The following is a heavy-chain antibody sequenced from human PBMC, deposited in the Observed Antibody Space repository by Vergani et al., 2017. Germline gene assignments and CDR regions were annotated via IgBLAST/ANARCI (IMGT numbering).Heavy chain of an antibody. CDR1: GFTFSSYS. J-gene: IGHJ3*02. V-gene: IGHV3-48*04. CDR3: ARPGDHRAFDI. CDR2: ISSSSSTI. D-gene: IGHD7-27*01. Sequence: EVQLVESGGGLVQPGGSLRLSCAASGFTFSSYSMNWVRQAPGKGLEWVSYISSSSSTIYYADSVKGRFTISRDNAKKSLYLQMNSLRAEDTAVYYCARPGDHRAFDIWGQGTMVTVSS.